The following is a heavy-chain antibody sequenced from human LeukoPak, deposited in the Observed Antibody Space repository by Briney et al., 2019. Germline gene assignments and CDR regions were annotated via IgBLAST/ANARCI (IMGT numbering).Heavy chain of an antibody. J-gene: IGHJ4*02. CDR1: GYTLTELS. D-gene: IGHD3-22*01. CDR3: ATESRYYYDSSGYYDY. V-gene: IGHV1-24*01. Sequence: ASVRVSCKVSGYTLTELSMHWVRQAPGKGLEWMGGFDPEDGETIYAQKFQGRVTMTEDTSTDTAYMELSSLRSEDTAVYYCATESRYYYDSSGYYDYWGQGTLVTVSS. CDR2: FDPEDGET.